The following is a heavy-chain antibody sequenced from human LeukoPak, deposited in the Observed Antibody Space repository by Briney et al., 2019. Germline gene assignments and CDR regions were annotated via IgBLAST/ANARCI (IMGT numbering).Heavy chain of an antibody. CDR2: IIPIFGTA. D-gene: IGHD6-6*01. J-gene: IGHJ4*02. V-gene: IGHV1-69*05. CDR1: GGTFSSYA. CDR3: ARENGYSSSPNRGGFDY. Sequence: GASVKVSCKASGGTFSSYAISWVRQAPGQGLEWMGGIIPIFGTANYAQKFQGRVTITTDESTSTAYMELSSLRSEDTAVYYCARENGYSSSPNRGGFDYWGQGTLVTVSS.